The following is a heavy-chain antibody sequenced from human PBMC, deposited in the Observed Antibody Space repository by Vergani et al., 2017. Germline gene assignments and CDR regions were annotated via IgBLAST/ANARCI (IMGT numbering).Heavy chain of an antibody. J-gene: IGHJ4*02. V-gene: IGHV4-39*01. Sequence: QLQLQESGPGLVKPSETLSLTCTVSGGSISSSSYYWGWIRQPPGKGLEWIGSIYYSGSTYYNPSLKSRVTISVDTSKNQFSLKLSSVTAADTAVYYCASILWFGELFTNDYWGQGTLVTVSS. D-gene: IGHD3-10*01. CDR2: IYYSGST. CDR1: GGSISSSSYY. CDR3: ASILWFGELFTNDY.